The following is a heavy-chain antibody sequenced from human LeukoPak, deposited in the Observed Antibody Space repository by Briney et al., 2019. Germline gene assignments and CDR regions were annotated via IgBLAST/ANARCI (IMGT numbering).Heavy chain of an antibody. Sequence: PGGSLRLSCAASGFTVSSNYMSWVRQAPGKGLEWVSVIYSGGSTYYADSVKGRFTISRHNSKNTLYLQMNSLRAEDTAVYYRARDSDDSSGYLVSDYWGQGTLVTVSS. V-gene: IGHV3-53*04. CDR1: GFTVSSNY. D-gene: IGHD3-22*01. CDR3: ARDSDDSSGYLVSDY. J-gene: IGHJ4*02. CDR2: IYSGGST.